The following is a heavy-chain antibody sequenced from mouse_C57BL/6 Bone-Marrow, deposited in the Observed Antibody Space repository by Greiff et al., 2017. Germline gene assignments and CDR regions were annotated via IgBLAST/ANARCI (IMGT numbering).Heavy chain of an antibody. CDR3: TTGDYDASYYYAMDY. Sequence: EVQLQQSGGGLVQPGGSMKLSCAASGFTFSDAWMDWVRQSPEKGLEWVAEIRNKANNHATYYAESVKGRFTISRDDSKSSVYLQMNSLRAEDTGIYYCTTGDYDASYYYAMDYWGQGTSVTVSS. J-gene: IGHJ4*01. D-gene: IGHD2-4*01. CDR1: GFTFSDAW. CDR2: IRNKANNHAT. V-gene: IGHV6-6*01.